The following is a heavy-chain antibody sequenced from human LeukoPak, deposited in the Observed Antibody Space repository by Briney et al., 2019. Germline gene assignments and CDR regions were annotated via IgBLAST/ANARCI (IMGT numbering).Heavy chain of an antibody. CDR3: ARNMNPLPGTYYFDY. CDR2: TYISGST. V-gene: IGHV4-4*07. CDR1: FAFINSHY. J-gene: IGHJ4*02. Sequence: SETLSLTCTFSFAFINSHYWSWIRQPAGKGLEWIGRTYISGSTNYNSSLQSRVTMSVDTSKNQFSLKLTSVTAAYTAVYYCARNMNPLPGTYYFDYWGQGTLVTVSS.